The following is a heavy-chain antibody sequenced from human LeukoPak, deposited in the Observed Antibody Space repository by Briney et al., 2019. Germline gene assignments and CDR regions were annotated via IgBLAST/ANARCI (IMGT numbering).Heavy chain of an antibody. CDR2: ISSSDNTI. J-gene: IGHJ4*02. CDR3: ARVHRGYSYGRLDY. V-gene: IGHV3-48*02. Sequence: TGESLRLSCAASGFAFSDYSMNWVRQAPGKGLEWVSYISSSDNTIHYADSVKGRFTISRDNTKNSLYLEMNSLRDEDTAVYYCARVHRGYSYGRLDYWGQGTLVTVSS. D-gene: IGHD5-18*01. CDR1: GFAFSDYS.